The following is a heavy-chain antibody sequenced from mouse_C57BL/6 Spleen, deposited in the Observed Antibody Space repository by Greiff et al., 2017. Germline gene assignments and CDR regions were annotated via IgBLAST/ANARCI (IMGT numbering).Heavy chain of an antibody. V-gene: IGHV5-9-1*02. J-gene: IGHJ4*01. CDR3: TRDLGGYAMDY. CDR1: GFTFSSYA. Sequence: DVHLVESGEGLVKPGGSLKLSCAASGFTFSSYAMSWVRQTPEKRLEWVAYISRGGDYIYYADTVKGRFTISRDNARNTLYLQMSSLKSEDTAMYYCTRDLGGYAMDYWGQGTSVTVSS. CDR2: ISRGGDYI.